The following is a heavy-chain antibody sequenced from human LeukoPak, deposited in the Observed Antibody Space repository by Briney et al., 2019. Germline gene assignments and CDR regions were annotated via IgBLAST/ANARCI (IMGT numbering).Heavy chain of an antibody. Sequence: PGGSLRLSCAASGFIFSSYGMHWVRQAPGKGLEWVAIIWYDGSKKYYADSVKGRFTISRDNSKNTVYLQMNSLRAEDTAVYYCAREGSGYVYDYWGQGTLVTVSS. CDR1: GFIFSSYG. CDR3: AREGSGYVYDY. CDR2: IWYDGSKK. V-gene: IGHV3-33*01. J-gene: IGHJ4*02. D-gene: IGHD5-12*01.